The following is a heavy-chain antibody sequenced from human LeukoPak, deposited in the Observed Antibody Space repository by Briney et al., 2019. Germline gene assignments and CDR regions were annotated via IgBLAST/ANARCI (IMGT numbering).Heavy chain of an antibody. CDR1: RGSISSSTYY. CDR2: IYYTGST. V-gene: IGHV4-39*07. Sequence: SETLSLTCTVSRGSISSSTYYWSWVRQPPGKGLEWIASIYYTGSTYYNPSLKSRVTISLDMSKHEFSLTMSSVTAADTAVYFCTAEKNGSPHYWGQGTQVTVSS. CDR3: TAEKNGSPHY. D-gene: IGHD2-8*01. J-gene: IGHJ4*02.